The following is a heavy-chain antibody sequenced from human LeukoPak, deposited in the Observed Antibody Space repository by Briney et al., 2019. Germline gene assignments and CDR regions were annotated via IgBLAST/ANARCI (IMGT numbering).Heavy chain of an antibody. CDR2: ISAYSGNT. D-gene: IGHD6-19*01. Sequence: ASVKVSCKASGYTFTSYGISWVRQAPGQGLEWMGWISAYSGNTNYAQKLQGRVTLTTDTSTSTAYMELRSLRSDDTAVYYCARDLKGAWYSSGWYPYFDYWGQGTLVTVSS. CDR3: ARDLKGAWYSSGWYPYFDY. V-gene: IGHV1-18*01. CDR1: GYTFTSYG. J-gene: IGHJ4*02.